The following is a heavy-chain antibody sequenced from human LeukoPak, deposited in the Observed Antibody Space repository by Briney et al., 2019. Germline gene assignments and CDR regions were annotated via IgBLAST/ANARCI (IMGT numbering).Heavy chain of an antibody. CDR2: ISSSSSYI. V-gene: IGHV3-21*01. J-gene: IGHJ4*02. D-gene: IGHD3-10*01. Sequence: GGSLRLSCAASGFTFSSYSMNWVRQAPGKGLEWVSSISSSSSYIYYADSVKGRFTISRDNAKNSLYLQMNSLRAGDTAVYYCARELYGSGSYYDYWGQGTLVTVSS. CDR3: ARELYGSGSYYDY. CDR1: GFTFSSYS.